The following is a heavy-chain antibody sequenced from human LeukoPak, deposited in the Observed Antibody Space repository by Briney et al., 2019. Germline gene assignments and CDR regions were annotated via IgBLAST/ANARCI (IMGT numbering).Heavy chain of an antibody. CDR2: IKSKTDGGTT. CDR3: TTGITMVRGVIHLIDY. D-gene: IGHD3-10*01. CDR1: GFTFSSYA. Sequence: GGSLRLSCAASGFTFSSYAMSWVRQAPGKGLEWVGRIKSKTDGGTTDYAAPVKGRFTISRDDSKNTLYLQMNSLKTEDTAVYYCTTGITMVRGVIHLIDYWGQGTLVTVSS. V-gene: IGHV3-15*01. J-gene: IGHJ4*02.